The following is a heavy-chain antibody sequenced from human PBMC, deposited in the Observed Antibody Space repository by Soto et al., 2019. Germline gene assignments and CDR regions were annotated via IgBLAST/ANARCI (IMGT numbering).Heavy chain of an antibody. CDR2: INAGNGNT. CDR1: GYTFTSYA. J-gene: IGHJ5*02. CDR3: ARDPRRTYCSGGTDYSGRDWFAP. V-gene: IGHV1-3*01. D-gene: IGHD2-15*01. Sequence: QVQLVQSGAEVKKPGASVKVSCKASGYTFTSYAMHWVRQAPGQRLEWMGWINAGNGNTKYSQKFQGRVTITSDTSTSTACMELSSVSSEDSAVYYCARDPRRTYCSGGTDYSGRDWFAPWGQGTLVTVSS.